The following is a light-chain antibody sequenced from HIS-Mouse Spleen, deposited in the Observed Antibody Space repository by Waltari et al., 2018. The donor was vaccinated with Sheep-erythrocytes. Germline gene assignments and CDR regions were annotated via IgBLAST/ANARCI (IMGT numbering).Light chain of an antibody. CDR1: QSVSSSY. CDR2: GAS. V-gene: IGKV3-20*01. Sequence: EIVLTQSPGTLSLSPVERATLSCRARQSVSSSYLAWYQQKPGQAPRPRIYGASSRATGIPDRFSGSGSGTDFTLTISRLEPEDFAVYYCQQYGSSRQQTFTFGPGTKVDIK. J-gene: IGKJ3*01. CDR3: QQYGSSRQQTFT.